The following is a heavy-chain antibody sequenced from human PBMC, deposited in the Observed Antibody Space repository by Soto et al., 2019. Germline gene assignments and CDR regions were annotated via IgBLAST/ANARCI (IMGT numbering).Heavy chain of an antibody. CDR3: ARNPPGDSSGWLDNWYLDL. CDR1: GGTFSSYA. Sequence: ASVKVSCKASGGTFSSYAISWVRQAPGQGLEWMGGIIPIFGTANYAQKFQGRVTITADESTSTAYMELSSLRSEDTAVYYCARNPPGDSSGWLDNWYLDLWGRGTLVTVSS. V-gene: IGHV1-69*13. CDR2: IIPIFGTA. J-gene: IGHJ2*01. D-gene: IGHD6-19*01.